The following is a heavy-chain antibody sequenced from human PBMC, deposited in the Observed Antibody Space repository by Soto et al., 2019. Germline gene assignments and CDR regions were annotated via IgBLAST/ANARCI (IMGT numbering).Heavy chain of an antibody. J-gene: IGHJ6*04. V-gene: IGHV3-23*01. D-gene: IGHD3-16*01. Sequence: GGSLRLSCAASGFTFDSYAMSWVRQAPGKGLEWVSVISDSGGSTYYADAVKGRFTISRDNSKNTVYLQMNSLRAEDTAVYYCANSNAGSSLGAWNYYYGMDVWGKETTVAVSS. CDR2: ISDSGGST. CDR1: GFTFDSYA. CDR3: ANSNAGSSLGAWNYYYGMDV.